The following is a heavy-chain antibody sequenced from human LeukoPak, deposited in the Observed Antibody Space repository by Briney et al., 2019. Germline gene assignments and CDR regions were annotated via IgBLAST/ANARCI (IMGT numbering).Heavy chain of an antibody. D-gene: IGHD3-22*01. CDR2: TYYSGNT. CDR3: TRGRAYYDSTGYYY. J-gene: IGHJ4*02. Sequence: SETLSLTCTVSGGSMTNYYWTWIRQSPGKGLEWIGHTYYSGNTNYNPSLKSRVTISIDAPKNQFSLKLSSVTAADTAVYYCTRGRAYYDSTGYYYWGRGILVTVSS. CDR1: GGSMTNYY. V-gene: IGHV4-59*01.